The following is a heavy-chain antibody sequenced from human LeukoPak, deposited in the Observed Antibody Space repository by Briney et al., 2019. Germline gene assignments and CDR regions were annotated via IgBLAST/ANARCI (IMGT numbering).Heavy chain of an antibody. CDR1: GGSISSYY. CDR3: ARTTMVRGTYYMDV. D-gene: IGHD3-10*01. CDR2: IYYSGYT. J-gene: IGHJ6*03. V-gene: IGHV4-59*01. Sequence: SETLSLTCTVSGGSISSYYWSWLRQPPGKGLEWIGCIYYSGYTNYKSSLKSRVTISVVTSTNHSSLQLSSLTAADTAVYYSARTTMVRGTYYMDVWGKETTVTVSS.